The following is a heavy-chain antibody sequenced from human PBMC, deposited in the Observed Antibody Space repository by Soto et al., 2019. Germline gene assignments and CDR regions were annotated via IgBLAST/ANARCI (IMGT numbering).Heavy chain of an antibody. CDR1: GGCMGSYY. V-gene: IGHV4-59*12. CDR3: ASNYGSGKSWRRRGMDV. Sequence: SETLSLTCTVSGGCMGSYYWTWIRQPPGKGLEWIGDIYYSGSTKYNPSLKSRVTMSVDTSKNQFSLKLSSVTAADTGVYYCASNYGSGKSWRRRGMDVWGQGTTVTVSS. D-gene: IGHD3-10*01. J-gene: IGHJ6*02. CDR2: IYYSGST.